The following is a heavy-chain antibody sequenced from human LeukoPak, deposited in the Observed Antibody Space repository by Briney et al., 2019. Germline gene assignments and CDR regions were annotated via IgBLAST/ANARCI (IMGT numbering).Heavy chain of an antibody. CDR1: GYAFTSYY. Sequence: GASVKVSCKASGYAFTSYYMHWVRQAPGQGLEWMGIINPSGGSTSYAQKFQGRVTMTRDMSTSTVYMELSSLRSEDTAVYYCARAPPGVVTAIHSVMDYWGQGTLVTVSS. D-gene: IGHD2-21*02. CDR2: INPSGGST. J-gene: IGHJ4*02. V-gene: IGHV1-46*01. CDR3: ARAPPGVVTAIHSVMDY.